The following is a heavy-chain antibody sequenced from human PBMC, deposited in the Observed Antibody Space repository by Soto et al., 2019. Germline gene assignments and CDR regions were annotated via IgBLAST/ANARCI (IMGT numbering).Heavy chain of an antibody. V-gene: IGHV1-2*02. CDR3: ARTQTNDY. CDR2: INTNSGGT. Sequence: ASVKVSCKASGYTFTGYYIHWVRQAPGQGLEWMGWINTNSGGTNYAQKFQGRVNMTRDTSISTAYMELSRLTSDDTAVYYCARTQTNDYWGKGTRVTVSS. CDR1: GYTFTGYY. J-gene: IGHJ4*02.